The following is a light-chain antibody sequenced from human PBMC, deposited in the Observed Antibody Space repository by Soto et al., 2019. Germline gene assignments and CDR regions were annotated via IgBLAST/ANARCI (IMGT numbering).Light chain of an antibody. V-gene: IGKV3D-15*01. CDR2: GAS. J-gene: IGKJ4*01. CDR1: QSVSSN. CDR3: QQRSNWPLT. Sequence: EIVMTQSPATLSVSPGERATLSCRASQSVSSNLAWYQQKPGQAPRLHIYGASTRATGIPARFSGSGSGTEFTLTISSLQSEDFAVYYCQQRSNWPLTFGGGTKVDIK.